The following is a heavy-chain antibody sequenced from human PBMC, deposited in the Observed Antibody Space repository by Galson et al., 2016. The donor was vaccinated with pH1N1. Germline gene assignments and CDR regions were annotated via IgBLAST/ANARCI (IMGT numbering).Heavy chain of an antibody. D-gene: IGHD4-17*01. CDR2: IYWDDDK. Sequence: ALVKPTQTLTLTCTFSGFSLSTSGVGVGWIRQPPGKALEWLALIYWDDDKRYSPSLKSRLTITKDTSINQVVLTMTNMDPVDTATYYCARNGYGDYVGYFDYWGRGTLVTVSS. J-gene: IGHJ4*02. V-gene: IGHV2-5*02. CDR3: ARNGYGDYVGYFDY. CDR1: GFSLSTSGVG.